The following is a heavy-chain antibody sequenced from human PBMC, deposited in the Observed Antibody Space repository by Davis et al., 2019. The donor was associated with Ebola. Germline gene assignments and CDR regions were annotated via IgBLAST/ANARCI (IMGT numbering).Heavy chain of an antibody. Sequence: SVKVSCKASGGTFSSSAISWVRQAPGQGLEWMGGIIPLFGTAHSVQNFQSRLTITADETTSTVYMELSRLRSEETAIYYCARVSSTGWFYFEYWGQGTPVTVSS. CDR1: GGTFSSSA. V-gene: IGHV1-69*13. J-gene: IGHJ4*02. CDR2: IIPLFGTA. CDR3: ARVSSTGWFYFEY. D-gene: IGHD6-19*01.